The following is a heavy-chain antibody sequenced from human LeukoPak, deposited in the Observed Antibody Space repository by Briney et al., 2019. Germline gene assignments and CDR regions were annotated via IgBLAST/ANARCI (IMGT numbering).Heavy chain of an antibody. Sequence: ASVKVSCKASGYTFTSYGISWVRQAPGQGLEWMGWISAYNGNTNYAQKLQGRVTMTTDTSTSTAYMELRSLRSDDTAVYYCARADGTPYGDYYYYYGMDVWGQGTTATVSS. J-gene: IGHJ6*02. V-gene: IGHV1-18*01. CDR3: ARADGTPYGDYYYYYGMDV. CDR1: GYTFTSYG. CDR2: ISAYNGNT. D-gene: IGHD4-17*01.